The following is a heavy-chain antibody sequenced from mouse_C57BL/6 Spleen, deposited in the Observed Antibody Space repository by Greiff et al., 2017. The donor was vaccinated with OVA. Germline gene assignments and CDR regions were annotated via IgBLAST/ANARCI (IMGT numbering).Heavy chain of an antibody. CDR1: GYAFSSSW. CDR3: AREVTGTNYFDY. V-gene: IGHV1-82*01. J-gene: IGHJ2*01. CDR2: IYPGDGDT. D-gene: IGHD4-1*01. Sequence: QVQLQQPGTELVKPGASVKLSCKASGYAFSSSWMNWVKQRPGKGLEWIGRIYPGDGDTNYNGKFKGKATLTADKSSSTAYMQLSSLTSEDSAVYFCAREVTGTNYFDYWGQGTTLTVSS.